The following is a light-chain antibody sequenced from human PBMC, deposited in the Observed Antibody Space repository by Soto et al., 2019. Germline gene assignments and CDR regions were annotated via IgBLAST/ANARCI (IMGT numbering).Light chain of an antibody. V-gene: IGKV1-5*01. CDR3: QQRSNWPGFT. J-gene: IGKJ4*01. Sequence: DIQMTQSPSTLSASVRDRVTITCRASQSVSTWLAWYQQKPGRAPKLLIYDASSLHSGVPSRFSGSGSRTEFTLTINSLEPEDFAVYYCQQRSNWPGFTFGGGTKVEIK. CDR1: QSVSTW. CDR2: DAS.